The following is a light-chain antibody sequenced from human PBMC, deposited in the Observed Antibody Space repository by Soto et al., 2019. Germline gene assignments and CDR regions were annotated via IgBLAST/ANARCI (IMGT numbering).Light chain of an antibody. J-gene: IGLJ2*01. CDR1: SSKFGSNY. Sequence: SVLTRPPSVSSAPGPKGTLSSSGKSSKFGSNYVTWYQHPPGTAPKLLFYDNNRRPSGIPDRFSGSKSGTSATLDITGLQTGDEADYYCATWDRSLSVYVLFGGGTKVTVL. CDR2: DNN. V-gene: IGLV1-51*01. CDR3: ATWDRSLSVYVL.